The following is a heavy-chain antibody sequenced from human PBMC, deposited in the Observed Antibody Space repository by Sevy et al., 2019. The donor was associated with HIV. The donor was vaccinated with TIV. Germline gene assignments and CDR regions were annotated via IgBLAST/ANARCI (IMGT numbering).Heavy chain of an antibody. D-gene: IGHD4-17*01. Sequence: SETLSLTCTVSGDSISSAYYWGWIRQPPGKGLEWIGSMYHSGSTYYNPSLKSRVTISVDTSKNQFSLKLSSVTAADTAVYYCARDQADYGDNIYYWFDPCGQGTLVTVSS. V-gene: IGHV4-38-2*02. J-gene: IGHJ5*02. CDR2: MYHSGST. CDR1: GDSISSAYY. CDR3: ARDQADYGDNIYYWFDP.